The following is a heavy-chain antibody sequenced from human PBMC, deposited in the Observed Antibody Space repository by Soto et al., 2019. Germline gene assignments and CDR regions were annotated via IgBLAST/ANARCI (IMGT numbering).Heavy chain of an antibody. CDR1: GGSFSGYY. J-gene: IGHJ5*02. CDR3: ARGTTVRPLNWFDP. Sequence: QVQLQQWGAGLLKPSETLSLTCAVYGGSFSGYYWSWIRQPPGKGLEWIGEINHSGSTNYNPSLTSRVTISVDTSKNQFSLKLSSVTAADTAVYYCARGTTVRPLNWFDPWGQGTLVTVSS. CDR2: INHSGST. D-gene: IGHD4-17*01. V-gene: IGHV4-34*01.